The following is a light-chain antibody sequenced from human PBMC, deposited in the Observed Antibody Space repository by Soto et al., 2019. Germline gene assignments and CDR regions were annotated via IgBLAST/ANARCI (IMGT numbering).Light chain of an antibody. V-gene: IGKV1-9*01. CDR2: AAS. CDR3: QQVSSNPPHT. J-gene: IGKJ3*01. Sequence: IQTTHSTTAISAAMDDRVLSSCRARQGIGFYSACYQRKTENAPKLLGDAASTLESGVPSPFRGSGSGTNFTLTISSVQPEDFASYCCQQVSSNPPHTLGPRTTVDI. CDR1: QGIGFY.